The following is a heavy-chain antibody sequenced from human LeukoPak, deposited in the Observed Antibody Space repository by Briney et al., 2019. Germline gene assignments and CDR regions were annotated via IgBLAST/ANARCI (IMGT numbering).Heavy chain of an antibody. CDR3: ARGLRADTAMVTSAFDY. V-gene: IGHV4-39*07. CDR2: IYYSGST. D-gene: IGHD5-18*01. J-gene: IGHJ4*02. Sequence: PSETLSLTCTVSGGSISSSSYYWGWIRQPPGKGLEWIGSIYYSGSTYYNPSHKSRVTISVDTSKNQFSLKLSSVTAADTAVYYCARGLRADTAMVTSAFDYWGQGTLVTVSS. CDR1: GGSISSSSYY.